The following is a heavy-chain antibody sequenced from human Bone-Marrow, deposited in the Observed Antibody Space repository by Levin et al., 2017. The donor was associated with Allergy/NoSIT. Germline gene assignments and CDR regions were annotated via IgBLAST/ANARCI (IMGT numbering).Heavy chain of an antibody. J-gene: IGHJ4*02. CDR3: TSVAREAAAAESDY. CDR1: GFSFDDYS. CDR2: LRSKAYGGTT. Sequence: GESLKISCAVSGFSFDDYSMTWVRQAPGKGLEWVGLLRSKAYGGTTEYAASVKGRFTISKDDSKSIAYLQLNSLKTEDSGVYYCTSVAREAAAAESDYWGQGALVTVSS. D-gene: IGHD6-13*01. V-gene: IGHV3-49*04.